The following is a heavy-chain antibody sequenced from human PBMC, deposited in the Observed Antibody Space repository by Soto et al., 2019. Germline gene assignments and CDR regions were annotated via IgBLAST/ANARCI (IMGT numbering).Heavy chain of an antibody. CDR3: AKDRGQWLVYGYYGMDV. CDR2: ISYDGSNK. V-gene: IGHV3-30*18. Sequence: PGGSLRLSCAASGFTFSSYGMHWVRQAPGKGLEWVAVISYDGSNKYYADSVKGRFTISRDNSKNTLYLQTNSLRAEDTAVYYCAKDRGQWLVYGYYGMDVWGQGTTVTVSS. J-gene: IGHJ6*02. CDR1: GFTFSSYG. D-gene: IGHD6-19*01.